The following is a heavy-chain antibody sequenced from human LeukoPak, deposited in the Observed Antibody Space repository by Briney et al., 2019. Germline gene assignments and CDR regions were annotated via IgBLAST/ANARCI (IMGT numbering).Heavy chain of an antibody. CDR2: VSQDEVTK. CDR1: GFTFSDYF. D-gene: IGHD1-14*01. J-gene: IGHJ4*02. CDR3: AKDVPASWAPVY. Sequence: PGGSLRLSCAASGFTFSDYFMHWVRQVPGKGLEWVASVSQDEVTKLYVDSVKGRFTISRDNFKNTLYLRMNSLRGEDTAVYYCAKDVPASWAPVYWGQGTLVAVSS. V-gene: IGHV3-30*18.